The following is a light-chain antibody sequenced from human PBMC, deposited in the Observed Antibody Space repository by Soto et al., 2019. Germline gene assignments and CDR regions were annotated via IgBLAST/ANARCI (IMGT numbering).Light chain of an antibody. CDR3: QHYHYLPPYT. CDR2: GAS. CDR1: QDIRTS. Sequence: DIQMTQSPSSLSASVGARVSITCQASQDIRTSLSWFQQKPGRAPKLLIYGASYLETGVPSRFRVSGSGTDFTFTISSLQPEDIATYYCQHYHYLPPYTFGPGTRVDVK. J-gene: IGKJ3*01. V-gene: IGKV1-33*01.